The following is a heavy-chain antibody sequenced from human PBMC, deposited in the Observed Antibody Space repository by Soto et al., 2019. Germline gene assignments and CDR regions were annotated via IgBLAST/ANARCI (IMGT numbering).Heavy chain of an antibody. Sequence: GASVKVSCKASGYTFTSYDINWVRQATGQGLEWMGWMNPNSGNTGYAQKFQGRVTMTRNTSISTAYMELSSLRAEDTAVYYCARDRLAAAGTYYYYGMDVWGQGTTVTVSS. D-gene: IGHD6-13*01. V-gene: IGHV1-8*01. J-gene: IGHJ6*02. CDR3: ARDRLAAAGTYYYYGMDV. CDR2: MNPNSGNT. CDR1: GYTFTSYD.